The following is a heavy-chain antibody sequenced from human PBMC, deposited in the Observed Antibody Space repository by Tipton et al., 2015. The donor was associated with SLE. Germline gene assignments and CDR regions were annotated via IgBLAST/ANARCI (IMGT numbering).Heavy chain of an antibody. Sequence: TLSPTCTVSGGSISSYYWSWIRQPPGKGLEWIGYIYSSGSTNYNPSLKSRVTISVDTSKNQFSLKLNSVTAADTALYYCAAYYYDTSGVFDFWGQGTLVTVSS. CDR3: AAYYYDTSGVFDF. J-gene: IGHJ4*02. V-gene: IGHV4-59*07. D-gene: IGHD3-22*01. CDR2: IYSSGST. CDR1: GGSISSYY.